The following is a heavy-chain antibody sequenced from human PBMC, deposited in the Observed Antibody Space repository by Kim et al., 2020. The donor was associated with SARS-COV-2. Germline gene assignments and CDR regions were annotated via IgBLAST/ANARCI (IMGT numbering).Heavy chain of an antibody. D-gene: IGHD6-6*01. CDR2: INPNSGGT. J-gene: IGHJ4*02. CDR3: ARDIAARLGELGY. Sequence: ASVKVSCKASGYTFTGYYMHWVRQAPGQGLEWMVRINPNSGGTNYAQKFQGRVTMTRDTSISTAYMELSRLRSDDTAVYYCARDIAARLGELGYWGQGTLVTVSS. CDR1: GYTFTGYY. V-gene: IGHV1-2*06.